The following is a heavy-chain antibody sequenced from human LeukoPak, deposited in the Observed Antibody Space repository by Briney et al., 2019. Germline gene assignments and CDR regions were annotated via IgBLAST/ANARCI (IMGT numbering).Heavy chain of an antibody. D-gene: IGHD2-2*01. CDR1: GFTFSSYA. V-gene: IGHV3-23*01. J-gene: IGHJ3*02. Sequence: GGSLRLSCAASGFTFSSYAMSWVRQAPGRGLEWVSAISGSGGSTYYADSVKGRFTISRDNSKNTLYLQMNSLRAEDTAVYYCAKDLAVVPAAPLIWGQGTMVTVSS. CDR3: AKDLAVVPAAPLI. CDR2: ISGSGGST.